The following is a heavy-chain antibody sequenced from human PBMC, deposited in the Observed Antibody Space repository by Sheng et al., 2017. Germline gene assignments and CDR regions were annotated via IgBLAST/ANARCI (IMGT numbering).Heavy chain of an antibody. CDR2: ISTEGNNK. CDR3: AKEGDGDNWACFDY. Sequence: QVQLVESGGGVVQPGRSLRLSCAASGFTFSSYAMSWVRQAPGKELEWVAVISTEGNNKHYADSVEGRFIISRDNSKNTLYLQMNDLRAEDTGVYYCAKEGDGDNWACFDYWGQGTQVTVSS. V-gene: IGHV3-30*01. CDR1: GFTFSSYA. J-gene: IGHJ4*02. D-gene: IGHD3-16*01.